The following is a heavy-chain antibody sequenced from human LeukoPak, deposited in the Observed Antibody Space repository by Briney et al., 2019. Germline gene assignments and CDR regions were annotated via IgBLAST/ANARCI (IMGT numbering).Heavy chain of an antibody. CDR2: FYSAGRA. CDR3: ARGTYGDLDS. Sequence: PGGSLRLSCVVSGFTVSNDHMSWVRQAPGKGLEWVSIFYSAGRAYYADSVKGRFTISRDISKNTLYLQMNSLRADDTAVYYCARGTYGDLDSWGQGTLVTVSS. J-gene: IGHJ4*02. V-gene: IGHV3-53*01. CDR1: GFTVSNDH. D-gene: IGHD4-17*01.